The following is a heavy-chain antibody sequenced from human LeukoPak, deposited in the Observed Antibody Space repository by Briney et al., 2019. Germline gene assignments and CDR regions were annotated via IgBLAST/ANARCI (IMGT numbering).Heavy chain of an antibody. V-gene: IGHV3-30-3*01. D-gene: IGHD2-21*02. J-gene: IGHJ4*02. CDR3: ARDRNPRWGQYYFDY. Sequence: GGSLRLSCAASEFTFSSYAMHWVRQAPGKGLEWVAVILNDENNKDYADSVKGRFTISRDNAKNTLYLQMNSLRAEDTAVYYCARDRNPRWGQYYFDYWGQGTLVTVSS. CDR1: EFTFSSYA. CDR2: ILNDENNK.